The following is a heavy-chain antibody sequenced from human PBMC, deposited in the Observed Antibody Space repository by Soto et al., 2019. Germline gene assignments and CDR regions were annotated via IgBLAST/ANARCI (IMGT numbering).Heavy chain of an antibody. J-gene: IGHJ6*03. D-gene: IGHD4-4*01. CDR3: ARGGNYEDYYYYYMDV. V-gene: IGHV1-8*01. Sequence: ASVKVSCKASGYTFTSYDINWVRQATGQGLEWMGWMNPNSGNTGYAQKFQGRVTMTRNTSISTAYMELSSLRSEDTAVYYCARGGNYEDYYYYYMDVWGKGTTVNVSS. CDR1: GYTFTSYD. CDR2: MNPNSGNT.